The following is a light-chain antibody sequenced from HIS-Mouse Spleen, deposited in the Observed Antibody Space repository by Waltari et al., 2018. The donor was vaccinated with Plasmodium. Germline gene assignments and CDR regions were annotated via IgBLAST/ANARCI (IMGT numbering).Light chain of an antibody. J-gene: IGKJ2*01. CDR3: MQALQTPPYT. CDR1: QSLLQSNGYNY. V-gene: IGKV2-28*01. CDR2: LGS. Sequence: DIVMTQSPLSLPVTPGEPASISCRSSQSLLQSNGYNYLDWYLQRPGQSPQLLIYLGSNRASGVPDRCSGSGSGTDFTLKISRVEAEDVGVYYCMQALQTPPYTFGQGTKLEIK.